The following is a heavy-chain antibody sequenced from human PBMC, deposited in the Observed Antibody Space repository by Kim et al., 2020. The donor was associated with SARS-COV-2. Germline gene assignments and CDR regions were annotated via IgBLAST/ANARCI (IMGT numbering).Heavy chain of an antibody. J-gene: IGHJ6*02. V-gene: IGHV4-34*01. D-gene: IGHD2-2*02. CDR3: ARGPVPAAIEGPMDV. CDR2: INHSGST. CDR1: GGSFSGYY. Sequence: SETLSLTCAVYGGSFSGYYWSWIRQPPGKGLEWIGEINHSGSTNYNPSLKSRVTISVDTSKNQFSLKLSSVTAADTAVYYCARGPVPAAIEGPMDVWGQGTTVTVSS.